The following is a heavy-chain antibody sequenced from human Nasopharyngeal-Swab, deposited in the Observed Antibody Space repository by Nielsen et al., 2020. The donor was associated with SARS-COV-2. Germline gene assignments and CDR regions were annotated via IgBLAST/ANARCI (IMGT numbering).Heavy chain of an antibody. D-gene: IGHD3-10*01. V-gene: IGHV1-18*04. Sequence: ASVKVSCKASGYTFTGYYMHWVRQAPGQGLEWMGWISAYNGNTNYAQKLQGRVTMTTDTSTSTAYMELRSLRSDDTAVYYCARDASVLLSEYYFDYWGQGTPVTVSS. CDR3: ARDASVLLSEYYFDY. J-gene: IGHJ4*02. CDR1: GYTFTGYY. CDR2: ISAYNGNT.